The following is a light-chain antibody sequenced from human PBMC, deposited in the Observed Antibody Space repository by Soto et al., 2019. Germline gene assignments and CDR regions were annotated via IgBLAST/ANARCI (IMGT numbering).Light chain of an antibody. CDR2: SND. CDR1: NSNIGTNT. Sequence: QLVLTQPPSASGTPGQRVTISCSGSNSNIGTNTVSWYQQLPGTAPKLLIYSNDQRPSGVPDRFSGSKSGTSASLAISGLQSEDETDYYCATWDDSLNGPVFGGGTKLTVL. J-gene: IGLJ2*01. CDR3: ATWDDSLNGPV. V-gene: IGLV1-44*01.